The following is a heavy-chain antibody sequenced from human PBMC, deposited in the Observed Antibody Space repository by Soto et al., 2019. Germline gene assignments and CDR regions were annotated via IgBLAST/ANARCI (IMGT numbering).Heavy chain of an antibody. CDR3: ARHGRGVGASPLDY. CDR2: IFSNDEK. V-gene: IGHV2-26*01. J-gene: IGHJ4*02. Sequence: QVPLKESGPVLVKPTETLTLTCTVSVFSLSNDRKGVSWIRQPTGKALEWLSYIFSNDEKSYRTSLTSRLNISKDTPKSQVVRTMTNMAPVDTSTYYCARHGRGVGASPLDYWGQGTLVTVSS. CDR1: VFSLSNDRKG. D-gene: IGHD1-26*01.